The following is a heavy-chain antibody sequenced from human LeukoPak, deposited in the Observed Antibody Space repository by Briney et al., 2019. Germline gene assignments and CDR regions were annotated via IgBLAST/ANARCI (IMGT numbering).Heavy chain of an antibody. Sequence: PSETLSLTCTVSGASVSTYCWSWIRQPPGKGLEWVGYMYSSGSTNYNPSLKSRVTISVHTAKNQLSLKLSSLPAAHTAMYYCARQVYRSPYAFDICGQGTVVTVSS. J-gene: IGHJ3*02. V-gene: IGHV4-59*08. CDR2: MYSSGST. D-gene: IGHD6-13*01. CDR1: GASVSTYC. CDR3: ARQVYRSPYAFDI.